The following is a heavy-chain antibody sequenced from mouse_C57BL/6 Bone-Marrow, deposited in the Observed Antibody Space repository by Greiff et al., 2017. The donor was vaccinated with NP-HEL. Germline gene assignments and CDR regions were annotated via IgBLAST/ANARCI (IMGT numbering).Heavy chain of an antibody. CDR3: PQRAWFAY. V-gene: IGHV5-9-1*02. CDR1: GFTFSSYA. Sequence: DVKLVESGEGLVKPGGSLKLSCAASGFTFSSYAMSWVRQTPEKRLAWVASISSRGDYIYYADTVKGRFTISEDNDRNTLYLQMSSLKSEDTGMYYCPQRAWFAYWGQGTLVTVSA. J-gene: IGHJ3*01. CDR2: ISSRGDYI.